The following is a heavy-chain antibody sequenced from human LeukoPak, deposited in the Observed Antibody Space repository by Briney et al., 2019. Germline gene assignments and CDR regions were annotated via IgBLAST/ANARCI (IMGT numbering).Heavy chain of an antibody. CDR1: GFTFSNYG. CDR3: ARDRGGYFDY. Sequence: GGSLRLSCAASGFTFSNYGMHWVRQAPGKGLEWLALIWYGGSNMYYADSVRGRFTISRDSSKNALYLQMNSLRAEDTAVYYCARDRGGYFDYWGQGIFVTVSS. V-gene: IGHV3-33*01. J-gene: IGHJ4*02. D-gene: IGHD3-10*01. CDR2: IWYGGSNM.